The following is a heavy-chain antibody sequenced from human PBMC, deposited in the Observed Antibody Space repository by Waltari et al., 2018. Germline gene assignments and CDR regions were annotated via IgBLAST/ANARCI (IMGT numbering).Heavy chain of an antibody. CDR1: GGSFSGYQ. CDR2: INHSGST. V-gene: IGHV4-34*01. CDR3: AREVDYIWGSYRKGGWFDP. D-gene: IGHD3-16*02. J-gene: IGHJ5*02. Sequence: QVQLQQWGAGLLKPSETLSLTCAVDGGSFSGYQWSWIGQPPGKGLEWIGDINHSGSTNYNPSLKSRVTISVDTSKNQFSLKLSSVTAAATAVYYCAREVDYIWGSYRKGGWFDPWGQGTLVTVSS.